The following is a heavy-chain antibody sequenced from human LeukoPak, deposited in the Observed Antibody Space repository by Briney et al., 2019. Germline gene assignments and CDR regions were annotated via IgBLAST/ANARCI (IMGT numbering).Heavy chain of an antibody. CDR3: VRERYFDWLGPSFFDY. D-gene: IGHD3-9*01. V-gene: IGHV4-59*12. J-gene: IGHJ4*02. Sequence: SETLSLTCTVSGGSISSYYWSWIRQPPGKGLEWIGYIYYSGSTNYNPSLKSRVTISVDTSKNQFSLKLSSVTAADTAVYYCVRERYFDWLGPSFFDYWGQGTLVTVSS. CDR1: GGSISSYY. CDR2: IYYSGST.